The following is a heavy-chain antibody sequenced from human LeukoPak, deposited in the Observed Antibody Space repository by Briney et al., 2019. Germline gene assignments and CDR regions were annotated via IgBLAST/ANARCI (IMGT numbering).Heavy chain of an antibody. CDR3: AELGITMIGGV. CDR2: ISSSSSSI. Sequence: GGSLRLSCAVSGFTFSRYSMNWVRQTPGKGLEWVSSISSSSSSIYYADSVQGRFTISRDNAKNSLYLQMNSLRAEDTAVYYCAELGITMIGGVWGKGTTVTISS. J-gene: IGHJ6*04. V-gene: IGHV3-21*01. D-gene: IGHD3-10*02. CDR1: GFTFSRYS.